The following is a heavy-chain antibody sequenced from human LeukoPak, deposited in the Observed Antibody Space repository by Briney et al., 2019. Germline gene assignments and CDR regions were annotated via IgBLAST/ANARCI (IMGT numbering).Heavy chain of an antibody. Sequence: SETLSLTCTVSGASIRSGDYYWSWIRQPPGKGLEWIGYIYDSGSTYYNPSLKSRITISVDTSENRFSLKLSSVTATDTAVYYCARNCSGGSCYGAFDIWGQGTMVTVSS. CDR3: ARNCSGGSCYGAFDI. V-gene: IGHV4-30-4*01. D-gene: IGHD2-15*01. CDR2: IYDSGST. J-gene: IGHJ3*02. CDR1: GASIRSGDYY.